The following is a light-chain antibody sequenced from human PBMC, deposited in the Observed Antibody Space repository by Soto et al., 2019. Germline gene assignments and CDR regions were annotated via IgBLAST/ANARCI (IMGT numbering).Light chain of an antibody. J-gene: IGKJ2*01. Sequence: EIVMTQSPATLSVSPGERATLSCRASQSVSSNFAWYQQKPGQAPRLLIYGASTRATGIPVRFSGSGSGTEFTLTISSLQSEDFAVYYCQQYNNWPHTFGQGTKLEIK. CDR3: QQYNNWPHT. CDR1: QSVSSN. V-gene: IGKV3-15*01. CDR2: GAS.